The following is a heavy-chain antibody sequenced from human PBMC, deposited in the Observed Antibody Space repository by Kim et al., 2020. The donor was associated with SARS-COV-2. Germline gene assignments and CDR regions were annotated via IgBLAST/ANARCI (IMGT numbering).Heavy chain of an antibody. D-gene: IGHD3-22*01. CDR3: ARDRHYYDSSGYWNYFDY. J-gene: IGHJ4*02. Sequence: KSRVTISVDTSKNQFSLKLSSVTAADTAVYYCARDRHYYDSSGYWNYFDYWGQGTLVTVSS. V-gene: IGHV4-30-2*04.